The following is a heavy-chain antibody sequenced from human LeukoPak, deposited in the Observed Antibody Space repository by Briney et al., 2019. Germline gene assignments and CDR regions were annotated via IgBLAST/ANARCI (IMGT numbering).Heavy chain of an antibody. CDR2: ISSSSSYI. D-gene: IGHD3-10*01. CDR1: GFTFSSYS. V-gene: IGHV3-21*01. CDR3: ARWPRDSFRYGSGSYPNP. Sequence: GGSLRLSCAASGFTFSSYSMNWVRQAPGKGLEWVSSISSSSSYIYYADSVKGRFAISRDNAKNSLYLQMNSPRAEDTAVYYCARWPRDSFRYGSGSYPNPWGQGTLVTVSS. J-gene: IGHJ5*02.